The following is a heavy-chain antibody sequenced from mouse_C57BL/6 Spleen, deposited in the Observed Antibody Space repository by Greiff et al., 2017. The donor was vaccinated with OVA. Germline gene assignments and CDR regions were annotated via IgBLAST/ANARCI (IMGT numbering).Heavy chain of an antibody. D-gene: IGHD2-1*01. V-gene: IGHV3-6*01. CDR3: ARDNYGNAFGY. Sequence: EVQLVESGPGLVKPSQSLSLTCSVTGYSITSGYYWNWIRQFPGNKLEWMGYISYDGSNNYNPSLKNRISITRDTSKNQFFLKLNSVTTEDTATYYCARDNYGNAFGYWGQGTSVTVSS. CDR1: GYSITSGYY. J-gene: IGHJ4*01. CDR2: ISYDGSN.